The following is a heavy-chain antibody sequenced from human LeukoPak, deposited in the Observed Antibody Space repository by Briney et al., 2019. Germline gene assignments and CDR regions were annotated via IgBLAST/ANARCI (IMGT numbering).Heavy chain of an antibody. CDR2: IYSSGSS. V-gene: IGHV4-59*08. D-gene: IGHD6-13*01. Sequence: KPSELLSLTCTVSGASISTYFWSWIRQPPGKGLEWIGYIYSSGSSNYNPSLKSRVTISVDTAKNQVSLKLSSVTAADTAMYYCARQVYRSQYAFDIWGQGTVVTVS. J-gene: IGHJ3*02. CDR1: GASISTYF. CDR3: ARQVYRSQYAFDI.